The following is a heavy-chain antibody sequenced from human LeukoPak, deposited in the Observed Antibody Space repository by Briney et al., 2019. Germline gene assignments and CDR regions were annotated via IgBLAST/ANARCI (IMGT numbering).Heavy chain of an antibody. CDR3: ARILRVAATDAFDI. CDR2: IYTSGST. D-gene: IGHD2-15*01. Sequence: SETLSLTCTVSGGSISSYYWSWIRQPAGKGLEWIGRIYTSGSTNYNPSLKSRVTVSVDTSKNQFSLKLSSVTAADTAVYYCARILRVAATDAFDIWGQGTMVTVSS. V-gene: IGHV4-4*07. J-gene: IGHJ3*02. CDR1: GGSISSYY.